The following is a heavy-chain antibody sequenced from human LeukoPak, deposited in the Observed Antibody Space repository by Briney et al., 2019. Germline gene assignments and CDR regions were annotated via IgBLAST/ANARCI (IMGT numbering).Heavy chain of an antibody. CDR3: ARGRRPHSSSSEYMDV. Sequence: GASVKVSCKASGHTFTSYDINWVRQATGQGLEWMGWMNPNSGNTGYAQKFQGRVTITKNTSISTAYMELSSLRSEDTAVYYCARGRRPHSSSSEYMDVWGKGTTVTVSS. V-gene: IGHV1-8*03. CDR2: MNPNSGNT. D-gene: IGHD6-6*01. CDR1: GHTFTSYD. J-gene: IGHJ6*03.